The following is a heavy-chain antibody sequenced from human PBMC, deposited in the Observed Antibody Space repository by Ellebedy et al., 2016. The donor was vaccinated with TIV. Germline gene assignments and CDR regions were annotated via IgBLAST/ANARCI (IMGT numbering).Heavy chain of an antibody. CDR1: GFTFSSYW. V-gene: IGHV3-53*04. Sequence: GESLKISCAASGFTFSSYWMSWVRQAPGKGLEWVSVIYSGGSTYYADSVKGRFTISRHNSKNTLYLQMNSLRAEDTAVYYCARGLGAGIYYYYGMDVWGQGTTVTVSS. CDR2: IYSGGST. D-gene: IGHD6-19*01. J-gene: IGHJ6*02. CDR3: ARGLGAGIYYYYGMDV.